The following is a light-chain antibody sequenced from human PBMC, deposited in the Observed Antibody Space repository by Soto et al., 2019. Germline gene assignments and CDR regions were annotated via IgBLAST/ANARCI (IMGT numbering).Light chain of an antibody. CDR3: SALGGTTPYF. Sequence: QSALTQPPSASGSPGQSVAISCTGTASDIGGYTFVSWYQQHPGKAPKLLIYDVNKRPSGVPDRFSGSKSGNTASLTVSGLQAEEGADFYCSALGGTTPYFFGTGTKLPVL. V-gene: IGLV2-8*01. CDR2: DVN. J-gene: IGLJ1*01. CDR1: ASDIGGYTF.